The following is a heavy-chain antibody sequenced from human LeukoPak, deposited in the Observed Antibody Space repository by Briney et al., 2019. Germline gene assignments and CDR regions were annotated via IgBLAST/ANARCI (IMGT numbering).Heavy chain of an antibody. D-gene: IGHD4-17*01. J-gene: IGHJ3*02. CDR1: GFTFSSYA. V-gene: IGHV3-23*01. CDR3: AKAAYGDYDGAFDM. CDR2: ISSSGVT. Sequence: GGSLRLSCAASGFTFSSYAMSWVRQAPGKGLEWVSGISSSGVTYYSDSVKGRFTISRDNSKNTLYLQMNSLRAEDTAVYYCAKAAYGDYDGAFDMWGQGTMVTVSS.